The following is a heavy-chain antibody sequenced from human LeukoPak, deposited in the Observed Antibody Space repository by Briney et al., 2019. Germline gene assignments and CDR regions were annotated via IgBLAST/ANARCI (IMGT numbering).Heavy chain of an antibody. D-gene: IGHD3-22*01. J-gene: IGHJ4*02. CDR2: MYYSGGT. Sequence: SETLSLTCTVSGGSISSSSYYWGWIRQPPGKGLEWIGSMYYSGGTYYNPSLKSRVTISVDTSKNQFSLKLSSVTAADTAVYYCARIYDSSSYSTYYFDYWGQGTLVTVSS. CDR1: GGSISSSSYY. CDR3: ARIYDSSSYSTYYFDY. V-gene: IGHV4-39*01.